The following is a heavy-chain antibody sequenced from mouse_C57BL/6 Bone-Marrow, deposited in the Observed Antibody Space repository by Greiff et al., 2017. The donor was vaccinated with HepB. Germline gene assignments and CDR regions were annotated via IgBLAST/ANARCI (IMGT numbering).Heavy chain of an antibody. D-gene: IGHD2-3*01. V-gene: IGHV5-9-1*02. CDR3: TGDLLYDGYYDYAMDY. J-gene: IGHJ4*01. Sequence: EVQVVESGEGLVKPGGSLKLSCAASGFTFSSYAMSWVRQTPEKRLEWVAYISSGGDYIYYADTVKGRFTISRDNARNTLYLQMSSLKSEDTAMYYCTGDLLYDGYYDYAMDYWGQGTSVTVSS. CDR2: ISSGGDYI. CDR1: GFTFSSYA.